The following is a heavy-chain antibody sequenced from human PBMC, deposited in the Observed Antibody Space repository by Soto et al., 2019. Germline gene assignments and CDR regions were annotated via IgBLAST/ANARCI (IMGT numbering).Heavy chain of an antibody. CDR1: GFTFSSYA. Sequence: GGSLRLSCAASGFTFSSYAMSWVRQAPGKGLEWVSAISGSGVSTYYADSVKGRFTISRDNSKNTLYLQMNSLRAEDTAVYYCARGKIQLWNTFDYWGQGTLVTVSS. V-gene: IGHV3-23*01. CDR3: ARGKIQLWNTFDY. CDR2: ISGSGVST. J-gene: IGHJ4*02. D-gene: IGHD5-18*01.